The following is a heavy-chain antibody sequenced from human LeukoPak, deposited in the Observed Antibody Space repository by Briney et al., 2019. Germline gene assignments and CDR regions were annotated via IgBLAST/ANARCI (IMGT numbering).Heavy chain of an antibody. V-gene: IGHV3-23*01. J-gene: IGHJ5*02. CDR1: GFTFSSYA. CDR3: AKDPQQQLVGGWFDP. Sequence: GGSPRLSCAASGFTFSSYAMSWVRQAPGKGLEWVSAISGSGGSTYYADSVKGRFTISRDNSKNTLYLQMNSLRAEDTAVYYCAKDPQQQLVGGWFDPWGQGTLVTVSS. D-gene: IGHD6-13*01. CDR2: ISGSGGST.